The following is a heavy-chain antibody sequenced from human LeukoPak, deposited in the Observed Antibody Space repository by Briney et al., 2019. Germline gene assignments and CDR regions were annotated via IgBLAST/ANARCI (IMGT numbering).Heavy chain of an antibody. V-gene: IGHV4-39*01. CDR2: IDYSGRT. CDR1: GVSVCCSHYC. CDR3: ARQDPSFCTYYCCCPYYFDD. Sequence: PSEKLSFNSIVSGVSVCCSHYCGAWIRQPPGKGLEWIGSIDYSGRTYYNPSLRSRISMSVDTSNNQFSMWLNSVTAADTAVYYCARQDPSFCTYYCCCPYYFDDWGQGTLVTVSP. D-gene: IGHD3/OR15-3a*01. J-gene: IGHJ4*02.